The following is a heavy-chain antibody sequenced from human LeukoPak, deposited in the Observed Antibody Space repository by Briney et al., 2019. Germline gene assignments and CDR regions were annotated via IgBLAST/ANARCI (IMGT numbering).Heavy chain of an antibody. D-gene: IGHD6-13*01. CDR3: AKDIKAAASPTPGWSDP. CDR2: IWYDGSNK. J-gene: IGHJ5*02. V-gene: IGHV3-33*06. CDR1: GFTFSSYG. Sequence: PGGYLRRYCAASGFTFSSYGMHWVRQAPGQGREWGAVIWYDGSNKYYADSVKGRFTISRDNSKNTLYLQINSLRAEDTAVYYCAKDIKAAASPTPGWSDPWGQGTLVTVSS.